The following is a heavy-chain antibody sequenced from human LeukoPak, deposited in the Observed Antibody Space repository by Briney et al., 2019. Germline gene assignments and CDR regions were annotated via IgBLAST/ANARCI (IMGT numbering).Heavy chain of an antibody. CDR1: GFTFSSYW. D-gene: IGHD3-10*01. J-gene: IGHJ6*04. V-gene: IGHV3-7*01. Sequence: GGSLRLSCTASGFTFSSYWINWVRQAPGKGLEWVANIKQDGSEKNHVDSVKGRFTISRDNAKNSLYLQMTSLRAEDTAVYYCATAASITRPLDVWGKGTTVTVSS. CDR2: IKQDGSEK. CDR3: ATAASITRPLDV.